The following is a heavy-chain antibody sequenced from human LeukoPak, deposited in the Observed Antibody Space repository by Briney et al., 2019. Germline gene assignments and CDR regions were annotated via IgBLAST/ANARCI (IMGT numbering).Heavy chain of an antibody. J-gene: IGHJ5*02. CDR1: GGTFSSYA. D-gene: IGHD5-24*01. CDR3: ARDLRRDGYNYAEGRDWFDP. V-gene: IGHV1-69*13. CDR2: IIPIFGTA. Sequence: SVKVSCKASGGTFSSYATSWVRQAPGQGLEWMGGIIPIFGTANYAQKFQGRVTITADESTSTAYMELSSLRSEDTAVYYCARDLRRDGYNYAEGRDWFDPWGQGTLVTVSS.